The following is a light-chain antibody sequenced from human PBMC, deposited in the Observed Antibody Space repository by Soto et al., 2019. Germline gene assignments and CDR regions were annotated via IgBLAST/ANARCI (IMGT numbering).Light chain of an antibody. J-gene: IGKJ4*01. CDR1: QSVSGNF. CDR2: GAS. V-gene: IGKV3-20*01. CDR3: QNYGSPALT. Sequence: DMVLTQSPGTLSLSPGERATLSCSASQSVSGNFIAWYQQKPGQAPRLRIYGASVRATGVPDRFSGGGSGTDVTLTSSGLEPDEFAQYFCQNYGSPALTFGGGTKIEV.